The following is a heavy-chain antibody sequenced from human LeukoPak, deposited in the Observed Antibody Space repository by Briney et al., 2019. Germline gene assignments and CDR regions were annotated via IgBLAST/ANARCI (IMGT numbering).Heavy chain of an antibody. CDR2: IYYSGST. Sequence: SETLSLTCTVSAGSISSGSYYWGWIRQPPGKGLEWIGSIYYSGSTHYTPSLKSRVAISLDTSKNQFSLKLNSVTAADTAVYYCARSLGYAYGMDVWGQGTTVTVSS. D-gene: IGHD5-12*01. CDR1: AGSISSGSYY. J-gene: IGHJ6*02. CDR3: ARSLGYAYGMDV. V-gene: IGHV4-39*07.